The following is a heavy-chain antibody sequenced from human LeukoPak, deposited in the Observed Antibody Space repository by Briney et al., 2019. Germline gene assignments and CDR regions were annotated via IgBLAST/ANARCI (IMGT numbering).Heavy chain of an antibody. D-gene: IGHD6-13*01. J-gene: IGHJ4*02. CDR2: ISYDGSNK. CDR1: GFTFSSYG. V-gene: IGHV3-30*03. CDR3: GSLVSAAGTFDY. Sequence: GGSLRLSCAASGFTFSSYGMHWVRQAPGKGLEWVAVISYDGSNKYYADSVKGRFTISRDNSKNTLYLQMNSLRAEETAVYYCGSLVSAAGTFDYWGQGTLVTVSS.